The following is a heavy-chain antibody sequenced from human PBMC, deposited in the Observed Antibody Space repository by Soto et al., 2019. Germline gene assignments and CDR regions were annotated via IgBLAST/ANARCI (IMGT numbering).Heavy chain of an antibody. D-gene: IGHD3-22*01. CDR2: INHSGST. Sequence: SETLSLTCAVYGGSFSGYYWSWIRQPPGKGLEWIGEINHSGSTNYNPSLKSRVTISVDTSKNQFSLKLSSVTAADTAVYYCARMVRYYYDSSQYGMDVWGQGTTVTVSS. CDR1: GGSFSGYY. CDR3: ARMVRYYYDSSQYGMDV. V-gene: IGHV4-34*01. J-gene: IGHJ6*02.